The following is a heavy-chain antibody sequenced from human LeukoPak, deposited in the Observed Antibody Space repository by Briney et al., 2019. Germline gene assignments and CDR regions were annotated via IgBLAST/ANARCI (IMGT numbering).Heavy chain of an antibody. V-gene: IGHV3-23*01. CDR3: AKAMRLTTMTTGDNTDY. J-gene: IGHJ4*02. CDR1: GFTFSSYA. CDR2: ISGSGGST. D-gene: IGHD4-17*01. Sequence: GGSLILSCAASGFTFSSYARGWVRQAPGKGLEWVSGISGSGGSTNNADSEKGRFTISRDNSKNPLYLQMNSLRAEDTAEYFCAKAMRLTTMTTGDNTDYWGQGTLVTVSS.